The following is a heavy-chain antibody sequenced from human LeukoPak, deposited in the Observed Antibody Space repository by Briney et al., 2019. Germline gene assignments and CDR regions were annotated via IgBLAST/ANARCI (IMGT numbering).Heavy chain of an antibody. Sequence: PGGSLRLSCAASGFTFSSYSMNWFRQAPGKGLEWVSSISSSSNHIYYADSGKGRFTISRDNAKNSLYLHMNSLRAEDTAVYYCARELVVAATHDYYYGMDVWGQGTTVTVSS. J-gene: IGHJ6*02. V-gene: IGHV3-21*01. D-gene: IGHD2-15*01. CDR3: ARELVVAATHDYYYGMDV. CDR1: GFTFSSYS. CDR2: ISSSSNHI.